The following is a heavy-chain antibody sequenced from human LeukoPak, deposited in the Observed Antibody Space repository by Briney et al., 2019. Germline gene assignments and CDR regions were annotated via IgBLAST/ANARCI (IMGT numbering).Heavy chain of an antibody. J-gene: IGHJ3*02. CDR3: AREDCSSTSCHAFDI. Sequence: ASVKVSCKASGGTFSSYAISWVRQAPGQGLEWMGWISAYNGNTNYAQKLQGRVTMTTDTSTSTAYMELRSLRSDDTAVYYCAREDCSSTSCHAFDIWGQGTMVTVSS. CDR2: ISAYNGNT. D-gene: IGHD2-2*01. V-gene: IGHV1-18*01. CDR1: GGTFSSYA.